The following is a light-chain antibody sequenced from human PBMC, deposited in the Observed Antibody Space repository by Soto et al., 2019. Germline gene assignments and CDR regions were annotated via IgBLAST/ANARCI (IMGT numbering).Light chain of an antibody. CDR1: QSVSSN. Sequence: EGATLSCSASQSVSSNLAWYQQKPGQAPRLLIYDASKRATGIPARFSGSGSGTEFTLTISSLQSEDCAVYYCQQYNSWPLTSGGGTKVDI. V-gene: IGKV3D-15*01. J-gene: IGKJ4*01. CDR2: DAS. CDR3: QQYNSWPLT.